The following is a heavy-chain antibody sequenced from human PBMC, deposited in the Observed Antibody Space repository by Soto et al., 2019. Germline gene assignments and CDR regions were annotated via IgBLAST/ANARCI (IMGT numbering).Heavy chain of an antibody. J-gene: IGHJ4*02. D-gene: IGHD3-22*01. Sequence: EVQLLESGGGLVQPGGSLRLSCAASGFTFSSYAMSWVRQAPGKGLEWVSAISGSGGSTYYADSVKGRFTISRDNSKNTLYLQMNSLRAEDTAVYYCAKDPSHPYYYDGGLGGFDYWGQGTLVTVSS. CDR3: AKDPSHPYYYDGGLGGFDY. CDR1: GFTFSSYA. CDR2: ISGSGGST. V-gene: IGHV3-23*01.